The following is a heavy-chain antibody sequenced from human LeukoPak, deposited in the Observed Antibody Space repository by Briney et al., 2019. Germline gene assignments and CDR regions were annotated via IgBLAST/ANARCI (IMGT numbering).Heavy chain of an antibody. Sequence: PGGSLRLSCAASGFTFSNYAMNWVRQAPGKGLEWVSAISGSGSSTYYADSVKGRFTISRDNAKNLLYLQMDSLRVEDTAIYYCARDPRTVRIWGQGTLVTVPS. J-gene: IGHJ4*02. CDR1: GFTFSNYA. CDR3: ARDPRTVRI. CDR2: ISGSGSST. V-gene: IGHV3-23*01. D-gene: IGHD1-1*01.